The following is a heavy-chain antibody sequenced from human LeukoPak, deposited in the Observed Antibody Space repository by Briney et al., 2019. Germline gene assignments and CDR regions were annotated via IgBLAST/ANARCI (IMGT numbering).Heavy chain of an antibody. D-gene: IGHD3-22*01. J-gene: IGHJ4*02. CDR1: GYTFTGYY. Sequence: ASVKVSCKASGYTFTGYYMHWVRQAPGQGLEWMGWINPNSGGTNYAQKFQGRVNMTRDKSISTAYMELSRLRSDDTAVYYCARGSDSSGYSDYWGQGTLVTVSS. V-gene: IGHV1-2*02. CDR2: INPNSGGT. CDR3: ARGSDSSGYSDY.